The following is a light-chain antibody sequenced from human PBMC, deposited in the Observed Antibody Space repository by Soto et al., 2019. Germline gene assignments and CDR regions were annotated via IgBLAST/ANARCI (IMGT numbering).Light chain of an antibody. Sequence: EFVLTQSPVTLSLSPGERATLSCRASQTVRNNYLAWYQQKPGQAPRLLIYDASSRATGIPDRFSGGGSGTDFTLTISDVQPEDFALYYCHQRQSWPRTFGQGTKVDIK. CDR1: QTVRNNY. CDR2: DAS. V-gene: IGKV3D-20*02. CDR3: HQRQSWPRT. J-gene: IGKJ1*01.